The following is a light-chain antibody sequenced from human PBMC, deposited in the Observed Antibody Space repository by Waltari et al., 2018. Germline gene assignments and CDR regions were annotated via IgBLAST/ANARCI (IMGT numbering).Light chain of an antibody. CDR3: QSFDIRLSGGVV. Sequence: QSVLTQPPSMSGAPGQRVTISCTGSSSNIGAGHDVHWYQVFPGTAPKLLIYGNNKRPPGVPDRFSGSKSDTSASLAIGGLQAEDEADYYCQSFDIRLSGGVVFGGGTKVTVL. J-gene: IGLJ3*02. V-gene: IGLV1-40*01. CDR1: SSNIGAGHD. CDR2: GNN.